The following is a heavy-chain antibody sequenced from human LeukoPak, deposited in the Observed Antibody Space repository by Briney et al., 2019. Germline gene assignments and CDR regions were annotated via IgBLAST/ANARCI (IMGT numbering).Heavy chain of an antibody. D-gene: IGHD3-10*01. V-gene: IGHV4-39*07. CDR2: MYYSGST. Sequence: PSETLSLTCTVSGGSISSSSYYWGWIRQPPGKGLEWTGSMYYSGSTYYNPSLKSRVTISVDTSKNQFSLKLSSVTAADTAVYYCARLYYYGSGYGSWFDPWGQGTLVTVSS. J-gene: IGHJ5*02. CDR3: ARLYYYGSGYGSWFDP. CDR1: GGSISSSSYY.